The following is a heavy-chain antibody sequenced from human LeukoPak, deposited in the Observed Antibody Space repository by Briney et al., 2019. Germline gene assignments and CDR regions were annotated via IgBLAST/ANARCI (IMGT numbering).Heavy chain of an antibody. CDR2: ISPSGGST. Sequence: ASVKVSCKASGYTFTSYYMHWVRQAPGQGLEWMGIISPSGGSTSYAQKFQGRVTMTRDTSTSTVYMELSSLRSEDTAVYYCARAKYCSSTSCYSLDYWGQGTLVTVSS. CDR3: ARAKYCSSTSCYSLDY. D-gene: IGHD2-2*02. CDR1: GYTFTSYY. J-gene: IGHJ4*02. V-gene: IGHV1-46*01.